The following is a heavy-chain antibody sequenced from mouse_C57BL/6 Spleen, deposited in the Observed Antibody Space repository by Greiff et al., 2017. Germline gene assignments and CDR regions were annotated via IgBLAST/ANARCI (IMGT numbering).Heavy chain of an antibody. CDR1: GYTFTSYW. CDR2: IDPSDSET. Sequence: VQLQQPGAELVRPGSSVKLSCKASGYTFTSYWMHWVKQRPIQGLEWIGNIDPSDSETHYNQKFKDKATLTVDKSSSTAYMQLSSLTSEDSAVYYCARSGYDYHYAMDYWGQGNSVTVSS. J-gene: IGHJ4*01. V-gene: IGHV1-52*01. D-gene: IGHD2-4*01. CDR3: ARSGYDYHYAMDY.